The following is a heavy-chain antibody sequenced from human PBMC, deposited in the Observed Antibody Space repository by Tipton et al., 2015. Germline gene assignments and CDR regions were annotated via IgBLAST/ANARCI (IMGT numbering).Heavy chain of an antibody. CDR3: AREDGAYDY. V-gene: IGHV1-69*13. D-gene: IGHD4-17*01. CDR2: IIPIFGTA. Sequence: QLVQSGPEVKKTGSSVKVSCKASGSTFPYRYLHWVRQAPGQGLEWMGGIIPIFGTANYAQKFQGRVTITADESTSTAYMELSSLRSEDTAVYYCAREDGAYDYWGQGTLVTVSS. CDR1: GSTFPYRY. J-gene: IGHJ4*02.